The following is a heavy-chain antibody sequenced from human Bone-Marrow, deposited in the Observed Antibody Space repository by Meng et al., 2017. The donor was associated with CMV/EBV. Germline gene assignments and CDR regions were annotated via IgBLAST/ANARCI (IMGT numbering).Heavy chain of an antibody. V-gene: IGHV3-21*01. J-gene: IGHJ5*02. CDR2: ISSSSSYI. Sequence: GESLKISCAASGFTFSSYSMNWVCQAPGKGLEWVSSISSSSSYIYYADSVKGRFTISRDNAENSLYLQMNSLRVEDTAVYFCARDQAWFGPWGHGTLVTVSS. CDR1: GFTFSSYS. CDR3: ARDQAWFGP.